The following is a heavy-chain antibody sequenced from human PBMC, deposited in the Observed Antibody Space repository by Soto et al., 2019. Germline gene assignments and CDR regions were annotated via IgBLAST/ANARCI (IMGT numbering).Heavy chain of an antibody. Sequence: XESLNISCKGSGYSFAGYWITWVRQKPGKGLEWMGRIDPSDSQTYYSPSFRGHVTISVTKSITTVFLQWSSLRASDTAMYYCARQIYDSDTGPNFQYYFDSWGQGTPVTVS. CDR1: GYSFAGYW. CDR3: ARQIYDSDTGPNFQYYFDS. V-gene: IGHV5-10-1*01. D-gene: IGHD3-22*01. CDR2: IDPSDSQT. J-gene: IGHJ4*02.